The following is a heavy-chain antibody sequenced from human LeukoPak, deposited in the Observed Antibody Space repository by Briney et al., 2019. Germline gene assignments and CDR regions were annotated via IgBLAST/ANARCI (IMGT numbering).Heavy chain of an antibody. J-gene: IGHJ3*02. CDR3: AGSNYDFWSGRDI. D-gene: IGHD3-3*01. CDR1: GGSISSYY. CDR2: IYYSGST. V-gene: IGHV4-59*01. Sequence: PSETLSLTRTVSGGSISSYYWSWIRQPPGKGLEWIGYIYYSGSTNYNPSLKSRVTISVDTSKNQFSLKLSSVTAADTAVYYCAGSNYDFWSGRDIWGQGTMVTVSS.